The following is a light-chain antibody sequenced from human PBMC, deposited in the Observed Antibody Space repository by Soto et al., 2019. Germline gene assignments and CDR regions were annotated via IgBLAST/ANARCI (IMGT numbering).Light chain of an antibody. V-gene: IGLV1-40*01. CDR3: NSYTGSSTYV. CDR2: GNN. CDR1: SSSIGAGYD. J-gene: IGLJ1*01. Sequence: QTVVTQPPSVSGAPGQGVTISCTGSSSSIGAGYDVHWYQHLLGTAPKLLIYGNNNRPSGVPDRFSGSKSGNTASLTISGLRAEDEADYYCNSYTGSSTYVFGTGTKLTVL.